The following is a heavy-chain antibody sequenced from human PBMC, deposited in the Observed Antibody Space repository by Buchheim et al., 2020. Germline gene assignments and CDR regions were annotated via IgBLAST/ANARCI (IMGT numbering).Heavy chain of an antibody. J-gene: IGHJ6*02. V-gene: IGHV3-30*03. Sequence: QVQLVESGGGVVQPGRSLRLSCAASGFTFSSYGMHWVRQAPGKGLERVAVISYDGSNKYYADSVKGRFTISRDNSKNTLYLQMNSLRAEDTAVYYCCQKAYYYYGMDVWGQGTT. CDR3: CQKAYYYYGMDV. CDR2: ISYDGSNK. CDR1: GFTFSSYG.